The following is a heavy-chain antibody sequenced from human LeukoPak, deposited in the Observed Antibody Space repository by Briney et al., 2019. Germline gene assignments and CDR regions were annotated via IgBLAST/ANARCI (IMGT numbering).Heavy chain of an antibody. V-gene: IGHV3-9*01. CDR2: ISWNSGSI. J-gene: IGHJ4*02. D-gene: IGHD3-16*01. Sequence: PGRSLRLSCAASGFTFDDYAMHWVRQAPGKGLEWVSGISWNSGSIGYADSVKGRFTISRDNAKNSLYLQMNSLRAEDTAVYYCARTSHGNYFWGSADYWGQGTLLTVSS. CDR1: GFTFDDYA. CDR3: ARTSHGNYFWGSADY.